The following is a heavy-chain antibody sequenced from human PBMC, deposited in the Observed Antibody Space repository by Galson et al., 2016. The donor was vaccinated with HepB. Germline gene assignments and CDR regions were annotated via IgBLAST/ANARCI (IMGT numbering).Heavy chain of an antibody. J-gene: IGHJ4*02. V-gene: IGHV3-23*01. CDR3: ARGTTALGDD. D-gene: IGHD4-11*01. CDR1: GFTFSRYG. Sequence: SLRLSCAASGFTFSRYGMTWVRQAPRKGLEWVSAISTSGGSTDYADSVKGRFTISRDNSKNMVYLQMNSLRVDDTAVYYCARGTTALGDDWGQGVLVTVSS. CDR2: ISTSGGST.